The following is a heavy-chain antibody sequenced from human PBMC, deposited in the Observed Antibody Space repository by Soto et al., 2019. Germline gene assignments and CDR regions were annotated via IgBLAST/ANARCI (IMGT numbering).Heavy chain of an antibody. D-gene: IGHD4-4*01. V-gene: IGHV4-38-2*01. Sequence: PGPLSLAEAAAGYSISSGDYWCWIGQPPGKGLEWIGSIYHSVSAYYNPSLKSRVTISVDTSNNQFSLKLSSVTAADTAVYYCASLPYSNHYYFDSWGQGTLVTVSS. CDR2: IYHSVSA. CDR3: ASLPYSNHYYFDS. J-gene: IGHJ4*02. CDR1: GYSISSGDY.